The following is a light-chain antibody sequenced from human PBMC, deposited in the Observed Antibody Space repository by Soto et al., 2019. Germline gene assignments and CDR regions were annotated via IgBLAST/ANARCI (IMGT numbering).Light chain of an antibody. CDR3: SSYTSSSTLA. Sequence: QSALTQPASVSGSPGQSITISCTGTNSDVGGYNYVSWYQQHPGKAPKLMIYEVSNRPSGVSNRFSGSKSGNTASLTISGLQAEDEADYYCSSYTSSSTLAFGGGTKVTVL. CDR2: EVS. CDR1: NSDVGGYNY. V-gene: IGLV2-14*01. J-gene: IGLJ2*01.